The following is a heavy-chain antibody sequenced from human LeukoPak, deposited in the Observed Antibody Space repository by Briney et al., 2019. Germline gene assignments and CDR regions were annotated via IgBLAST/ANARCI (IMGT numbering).Heavy chain of an antibody. J-gene: IGHJ4*02. V-gene: IGHV1-2*02. CDR2: INPSSGGT. CDR1: GYSFTSYY. CDR3: ARDRGSSWYVDY. Sequence: ASVKVSCKTSGYSFTSYYIHWVRQAPGQGLEWMGWINPSSGGTEYAQKFQGRVTMTGDTSISTAYMELSRLRSDDTAVYYCARDRGSSWYVDYWGQGTLVTVST. D-gene: IGHD6-13*01.